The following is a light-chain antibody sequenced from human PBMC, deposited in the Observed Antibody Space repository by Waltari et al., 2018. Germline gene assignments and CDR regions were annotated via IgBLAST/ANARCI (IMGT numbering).Light chain of an antibody. CDR2: WAS. V-gene: IGKV4-1*01. Sequence: DIVMTQSPDSLAVSLGERATINCKSSQSIFYTSNDKNYLAWYQQRPGQPPKLLIYWASTRASGVPDRFSGSWSGTDFTLTISNLQAEDVSVYFCQQYYTTPRTFGQGTKVEIK. J-gene: IGKJ1*01. CDR1: QSIFYTSNDKNY. CDR3: QQYYTTPRT.